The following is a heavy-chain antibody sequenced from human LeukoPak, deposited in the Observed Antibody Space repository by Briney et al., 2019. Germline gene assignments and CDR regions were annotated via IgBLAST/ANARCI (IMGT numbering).Heavy chain of an antibody. D-gene: IGHD3-22*01. CDR1: GYTFTSYD. V-gene: IGHV1-8*01. J-gene: IGHJ4*02. Sequence: ASVKVSCKASGYTFTSYDINGVRQPTGQGLEWVGWMNPNRGNTGYAQKFQGRVTMTRNTSISTAYIELSSLRSEDTAVYYCARGWNYYEGNGYYYEPPDYWGQGTLVTVSS. CDR2: MNPNRGNT. CDR3: ARGWNYYEGNGYYYEPPDY.